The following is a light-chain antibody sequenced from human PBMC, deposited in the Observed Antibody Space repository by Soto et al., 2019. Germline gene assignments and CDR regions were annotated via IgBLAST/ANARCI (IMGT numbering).Light chain of an antibody. Sequence: SYELTQPPSLSVAPGETARITCGGDNIGSKIVHWSQQKPGQAPILVIYYDTNRPSGIPERFSGSNSGNTATLTISRVEAGDEADCSCPVWATNSHHYVFGTGTKLTVL. CDR2: YDT. J-gene: IGLJ1*01. CDR1: NIGSKI. CDR3: PVWATNSHHYV. V-gene: IGLV3-21*04.